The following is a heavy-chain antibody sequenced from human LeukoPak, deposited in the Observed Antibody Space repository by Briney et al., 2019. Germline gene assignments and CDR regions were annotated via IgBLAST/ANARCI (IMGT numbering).Heavy chain of an antibody. CDR3: ARVAFGIFGVETSDAFDI. D-gene: IGHD3-3*01. J-gene: IGHJ3*02. CDR2: ISSSSSTI. CDR1: GFTFSSYS. Sequence: PGGSLRLSCAASGFTFSSYSMNWVRQAPGKGLEWVSYISSSSSTIYYADSVKGRFTISRDNAKNSLYLQMNSLRAEDTAVYYCARVAFGIFGVETSDAFDIWGQGTMVTVSS. V-gene: IGHV3-48*01.